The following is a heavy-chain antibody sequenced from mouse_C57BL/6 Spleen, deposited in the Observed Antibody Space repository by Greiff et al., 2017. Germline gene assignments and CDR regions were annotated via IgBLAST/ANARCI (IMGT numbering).Heavy chain of an antibody. CDR1: GYAFSSSW. V-gene: IGHV1-82*01. J-gene: IGHJ2*01. CDR3: ARSGDARGY. CDR2: IYPGDGDT. Sequence: QVQLQQSGPELVKPGASVKISCKASGYAFSSSWMNWVKQRPGQGLEWIGRIYPGDGDTNYNGKFKGKATLTADKSSSTAYMQLSSLTSEDSAVYFCARSGDARGYWGQGTTLTVSS.